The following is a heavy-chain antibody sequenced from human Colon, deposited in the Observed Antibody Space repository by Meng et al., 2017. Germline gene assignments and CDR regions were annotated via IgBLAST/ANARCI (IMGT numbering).Heavy chain of an antibody. CDR1: GFISSGHD. Sequence: QGVGSRVGFVQPCLARSLALSASGFISSGHDMDWIRQAAGKGLEWVGRTKGKANGCSTEYAASGKGRFSISRDGSKISLNLQMDILGTEDTAVYYCARIVSGGFFDYWGQGTLVTVSS. CDR2: TKGKANGCST. J-gene: IGHJ4*02. V-gene: IGHV3-72*01. CDR3: ARIVSGGFFDY. D-gene: IGHD1-26*01.